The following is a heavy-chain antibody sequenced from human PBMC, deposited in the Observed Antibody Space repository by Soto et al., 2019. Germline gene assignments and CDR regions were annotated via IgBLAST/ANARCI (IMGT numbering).Heavy chain of an antibody. Sequence: SETLSLTCAVAGGSSSSRGYSWSWIRQPPGKGLEWIGYIYHSGSTYYNPSLKSRVTISVDRSKNQFSLKLSSVTAADTAVYYCARAPDRWGQGTLVTVSS. CDR1: GGSSSSRGYS. J-gene: IGHJ5*02. CDR3: ARAPDR. CDR2: IYHSGST. V-gene: IGHV4-30-2*01.